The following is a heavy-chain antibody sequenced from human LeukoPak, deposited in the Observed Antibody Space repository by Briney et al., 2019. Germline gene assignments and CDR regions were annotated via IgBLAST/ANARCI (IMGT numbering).Heavy chain of an antibody. Sequence: GASVKVSCKASGFTFTSSAVQWVRQARGQRLEWIGWIVVGSGNTNYAQKFQERVTITRDMSTSTAYMELSSLRSEDTAVYYCAADPRTYYDFWSGYRDPYYFDYWGQGTLVTVSS. CDR3: AADPRTYYDFWSGYRDPYYFDY. J-gene: IGHJ4*02. D-gene: IGHD3-3*01. CDR2: IVVGSGNT. CDR1: GFTFTSSA. V-gene: IGHV1-58*01.